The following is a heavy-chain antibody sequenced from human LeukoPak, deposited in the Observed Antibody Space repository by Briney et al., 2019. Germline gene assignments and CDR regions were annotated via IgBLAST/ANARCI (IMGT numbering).Heavy chain of an antibody. CDR2: IYYSGST. J-gene: IGHJ4*02. V-gene: IGHV4-39*02. Sequence: KSSETLSLTCTVSGGSISSSSYYWGWIRQPPGKGLEWIGSIYYSGSTYYNPSLKSRVTISVDTSKNQFSLKLSSVTAADTAVYYCARESGSSGYYYWGQGTLVTVSS. CDR3: ARESGSSGYYY. CDR1: GGSISSSSYY. D-gene: IGHD3-22*01.